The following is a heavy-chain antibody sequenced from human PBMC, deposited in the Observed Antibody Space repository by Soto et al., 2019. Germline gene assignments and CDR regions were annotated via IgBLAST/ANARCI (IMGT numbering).Heavy chain of an antibody. J-gene: IGHJ4*02. CDR3: AHTTLPPFWMVRGANFDY. Sequence: QITLKESGPTLVKPTQTLTLTCTFSGFSLGTSGVGVGWIRQPPGKALEWLALIYWDDDKRYSPSLKSRLTITKDTSKNQVVLTMTNMDPVDTATYYCAHTTLPPFWMVRGANFDYWGQGTLVTVSS. CDR1: GFSLGTSGVG. CDR2: IYWDDDK. D-gene: IGHD3-10*01. V-gene: IGHV2-5*02.